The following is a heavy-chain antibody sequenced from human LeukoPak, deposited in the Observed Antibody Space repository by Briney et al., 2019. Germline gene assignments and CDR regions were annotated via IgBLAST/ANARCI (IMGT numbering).Heavy chain of an antibody. CDR1: GFTFSSYW. Sequence: PGGSLRLSCAASGFTFSSYWMSWVRQAPGKGLEWVANIKQDGSEKYYVDSVKGRFTISRDNAKNSLYLRMNSLRAEDTAVYYCARDGCSSTSCYTFDYWGQGTLVTVSS. CDR2: IKQDGSEK. CDR3: ARDGCSSTSCYTFDY. D-gene: IGHD2-2*02. J-gene: IGHJ4*02. V-gene: IGHV3-7*01.